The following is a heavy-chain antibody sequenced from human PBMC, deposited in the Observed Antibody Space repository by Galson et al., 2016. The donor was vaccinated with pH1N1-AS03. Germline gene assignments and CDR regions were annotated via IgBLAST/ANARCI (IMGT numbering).Heavy chain of an antibody. CDR3: ARVSAGLTGYYYAMDV. D-gene: IGHD4/OR15-4a*01. V-gene: IGHV1-46*01. CDR2: INPSDGNT. CDR1: GYTFTCYY. J-gene: IGHJ6*02. Sequence: SVKVSCKASGYTFTCYYIHWVRQAPGQGREWMGIINPSDGNTNYAQRFQGSVTMTRDTSTSTVYMELSSLRSDDTAVYYCARVSAGLTGYYYAMDVWGQGTTVTVSS.